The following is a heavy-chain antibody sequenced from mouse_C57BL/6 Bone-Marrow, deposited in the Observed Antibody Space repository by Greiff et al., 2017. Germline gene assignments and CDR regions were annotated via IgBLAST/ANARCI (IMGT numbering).Heavy chain of an antibody. V-gene: IGHV5-4*01. Sequence: EVQLVESGGGLVKPGGSLKLSCAASGFTFSSYAMSWVRQTPEKRLEWVATISDGGSYTYYPDNVKGRFTISRDNAKNNLYLQMSHLKSEDTAMYYCARSPVYYGSSYDFDVWGTGTTVTVSS. CDR1: GFTFSSYA. D-gene: IGHD1-1*01. CDR3: ARSPVYYGSSYDFDV. CDR2: ISDGGSYT. J-gene: IGHJ1*03.